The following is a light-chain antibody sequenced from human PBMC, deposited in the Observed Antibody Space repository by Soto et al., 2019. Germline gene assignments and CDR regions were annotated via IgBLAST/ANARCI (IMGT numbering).Light chain of an antibody. J-gene: IGKJ2*02. V-gene: IGKV1-39*01. CDR3: QPRYTDPRT. CDR1: QSIGEY. CDR2: GAS. Sequence: DIQLTQSPSSLSASVGDRVSITCRASQSIGEYLNWYQQKPGKDPKLLIYGASTVHAGAASGFSGSGSGTDFTLTIRSLQREDFATYYYQPRYTDPRTFGEGTRLEIK.